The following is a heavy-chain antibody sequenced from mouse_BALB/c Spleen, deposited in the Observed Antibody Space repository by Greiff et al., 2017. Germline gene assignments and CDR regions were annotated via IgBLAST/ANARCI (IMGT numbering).Heavy chain of an antibody. J-gene: IGHJ3*01. CDR2: IDPENGNT. V-gene: IGHV14-1*02. CDR3: ARGASSGPFAY. Sequence: EVQLQQSGAELVRPGALVKLSCKASGFNIKDYYMHWVKQRPEQGLEWIGWIDPENGNTIYDPKFQGKASITADTSYNTAYLQLSSLTSEDTAVYYCARGASSGPFAYWGQGTLVTVSA. CDR1: GFNIKDYY. D-gene: IGHD3-1*01.